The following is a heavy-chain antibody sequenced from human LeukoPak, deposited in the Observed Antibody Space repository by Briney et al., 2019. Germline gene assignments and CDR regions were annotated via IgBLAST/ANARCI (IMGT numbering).Heavy chain of an antibody. CDR2: ISGSGGSS. D-gene: IGHD3-9*01. CDR1: GFTFSSHG. J-gene: IGHJ6*03. CDR3: AKCILTGYYKGYMDV. Sequence: GGTLRLSCAASGFTFSSHGMSWVRQAPGKGLEWVSAISGSGGSSFYADSVKGRFTISRDNSKNTLYLQMNSLRAEDTAVYYCAKCILTGYYKGYMDVWGKGTTVTISS. V-gene: IGHV3-23*01.